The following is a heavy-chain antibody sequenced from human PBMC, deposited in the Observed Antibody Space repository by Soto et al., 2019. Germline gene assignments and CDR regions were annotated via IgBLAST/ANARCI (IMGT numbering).Heavy chain of an antibody. J-gene: IGHJ4*02. CDR2: ISGSGGTA. D-gene: IGHD3-10*01. Sequence: EVQLLESGGGSVQPEGSLKLSCTASGFTFSNYAMHWVRRPPGKGLEWVSSISGSGGTAYYADSVQGRFSISRDSLVNTLYLQMKSLRAEDTAVYYCAKGRGQTWQFDYWCQGTLVTVSP. CDR3: AKGRGQTWQFDY. V-gene: IGHV3-23*01. CDR1: GFTFSNYA.